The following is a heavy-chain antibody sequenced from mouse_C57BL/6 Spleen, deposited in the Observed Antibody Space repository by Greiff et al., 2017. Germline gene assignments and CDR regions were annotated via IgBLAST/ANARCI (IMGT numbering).Heavy chain of an antibody. Sequence: EVKLVESGEGLVKPGGSLKLSCAASGFTFSSYAMSWVRQTPEKRLEWVAYISSGGDYIYYADTVKGRFTISRDNARNTLYLQMSSLKSEDTAMYYCTREGGYYNYAMDYWGQGTSVTVSS. V-gene: IGHV5-9-1*02. CDR2: ISSGGDYI. D-gene: IGHD2-3*01. J-gene: IGHJ4*01. CDR1: GFTFSSYA. CDR3: TREGGYYNYAMDY.